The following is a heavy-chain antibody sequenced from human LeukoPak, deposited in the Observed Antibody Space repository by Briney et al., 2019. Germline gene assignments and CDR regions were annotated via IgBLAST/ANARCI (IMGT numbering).Heavy chain of an antibody. CDR3: ARERGFSASWYGWFDP. CDR1: GFTFSSYT. CDR2: IYSGGST. D-gene: IGHD6-13*01. V-gene: IGHV3-53*01. Sequence: GGSLRLSCAGSGFTFSSYTINWVRQAPGKGLEWVSIIYSGGSTYYADSVKGRFTISRDNSKNTVYLQMNSLRAEDTAVYYCARERGFSASWYGWFDPWGQGTLVTVSS. J-gene: IGHJ5*02.